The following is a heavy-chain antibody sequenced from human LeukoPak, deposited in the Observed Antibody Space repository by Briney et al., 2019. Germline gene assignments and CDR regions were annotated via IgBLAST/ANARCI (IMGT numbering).Heavy chain of an antibody. CDR1: GYTFTSYD. CDR3: ARGRYFYYGMDV. J-gene: IGHJ6*02. CDR2: MNPNSGNT. V-gene: IGHV1-8*01. Sequence: ASVKVSCKASGYTFTSYDINWVRQATGQGLEWMGWMNPNSGNTGYAQKFQGRVTMTRNTSISTAYMELSSLRSEDTAVYYCARGRYFYYGMDVWRQGTTVTVSS.